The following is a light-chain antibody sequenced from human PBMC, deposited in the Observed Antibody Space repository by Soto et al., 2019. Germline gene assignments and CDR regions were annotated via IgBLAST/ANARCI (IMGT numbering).Light chain of an antibody. CDR3: QQYNSFPHT. Sequence: DIQMTQSPSSVSASVGDRVTITCRASQGISSWLAWYQQKPGKAPNLLIHTASSLQSGVPSRFSRSGSATAFTLTIGTLQPEDFATDDDQQYNSFPHTCGGGTKVDIK. CDR1: QGISSW. CDR2: TAS. V-gene: IGKV1-12*01. J-gene: IGKJ4*01.